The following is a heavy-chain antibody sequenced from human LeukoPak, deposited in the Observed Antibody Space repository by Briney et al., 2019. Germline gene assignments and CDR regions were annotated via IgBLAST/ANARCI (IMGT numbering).Heavy chain of an antibody. CDR2: IWYDGSNI. CDR1: GFTFSSYG. CDR3: ARARNDYDTSSFSALDY. D-gene: IGHD3-22*01. J-gene: IGHJ4*02. Sequence: GGSLRLSCAASGFTFSSYGMHWVRQAPGKGLEWLAVIWYDGSNIYYADPVKGRFAISRDSSKNTLYLQINSLRAEDTAVYYCARARNDYDTSSFSALDYWGQGTLVTVSS. V-gene: IGHV3-33*01.